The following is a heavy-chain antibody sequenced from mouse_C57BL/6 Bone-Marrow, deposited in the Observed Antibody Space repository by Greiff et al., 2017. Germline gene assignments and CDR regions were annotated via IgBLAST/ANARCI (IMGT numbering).Heavy chain of an antibody. CDR1: GFTFSSYA. J-gene: IGHJ3*01. CDR2: ISDGGSYT. CDR3: ARDPGPLYYSNWGFAY. D-gene: IGHD2-5*01. V-gene: IGHV5-4*01. Sequence: DVQLVESGGGLVKPGGSLKLSCAASGFTFSSYAMSWVRQTPEKRLEWVATISDGGSYTYYPDNVKGRFPISRDNAKNNLYLQMSHLKSEDTAMYYCARDPGPLYYSNWGFAYWGQGTLVTVSA.